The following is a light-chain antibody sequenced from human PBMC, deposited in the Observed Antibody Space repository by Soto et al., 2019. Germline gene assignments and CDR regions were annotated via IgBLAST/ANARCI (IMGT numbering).Light chain of an antibody. CDR2: KAS. CDR1: QSISSW. J-gene: IGKJ4*01. Sequence: DIQMTQSPSTLAASIGDRVTITCRPSQSISSWVAWYQQKPGQAPKLLIYKASSLESGVPSRLSGSGSGTEFTLTISSMQPDDFACYYCEQYSIYFTFTFGGGTKVDIK. V-gene: IGKV1-5*03. CDR3: EQYSIYFTFT.